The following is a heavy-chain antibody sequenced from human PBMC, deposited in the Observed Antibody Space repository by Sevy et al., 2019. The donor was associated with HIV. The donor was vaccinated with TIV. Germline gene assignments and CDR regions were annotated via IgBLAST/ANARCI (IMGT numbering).Heavy chain of an antibody. D-gene: IGHD3-10*01. J-gene: IGHJ6*02. CDR3: AREGYYYRSGTYRPPNYYGMDV. Sequence: ASVKVSCKASGYTFSSYGISWVRQAPGQGLEWMGWISDYNGYTNYAHKFQGRVTMSTETSTRTAYMVLMSLRSDDTAVYFCAREGYYYRSGTYRPPNYYGMDVWGQGTAVTVSS. CDR2: ISDYNGYT. CDR1: GYTFSSYG. V-gene: IGHV1-18*01.